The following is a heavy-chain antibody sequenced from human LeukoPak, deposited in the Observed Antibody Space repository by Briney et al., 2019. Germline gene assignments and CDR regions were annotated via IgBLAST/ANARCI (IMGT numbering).Heavy chain of an antibody. J-gene: IGHJ3*02. CDR1: GGSISSGGYY. Sequence: SQTLSLTCTVSGGSISSGGYYWSWIRQHPGKGLEWIGYIYYSGSTYYNPSLKSRVTISVDTSKNQFSLKLSSVTAADTAVYYCIRVAAAGTSIWGQGTMVTVSS. V-gene: IGHV4-31*03. CDR2: IYYSGST. CDR3: IRVAAAGTSI. D-gene: IGHD6-13*01.